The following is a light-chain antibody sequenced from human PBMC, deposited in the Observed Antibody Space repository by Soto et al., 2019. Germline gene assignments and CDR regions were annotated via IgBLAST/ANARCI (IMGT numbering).Light chain of an antibody. CDR3: QQYGGSPRT. CDR2: GAS. V-gene: IGKV3-20*01. J-gene: IGKJ1*01. CDR1: QSVSSNY. Sequence: EIVLTQSPGTLSLSPGERATLSCRASQSVSSNYLAWYQQKSGQAPRLLIYGASSRATGLPDRFSGSGSGTDFTLTISRLEPEDFAVYYCQQYGGSPRTFGQGTKVEIK.